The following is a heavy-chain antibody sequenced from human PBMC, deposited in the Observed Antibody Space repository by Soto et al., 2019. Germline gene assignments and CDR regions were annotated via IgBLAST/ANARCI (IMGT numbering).Heavy chain of an antibody. CDR1: GFSLSYPRMG. V-gene: IGHV2-26*01. J-gene: IGHJ3*02. CDR2: IFSNDEK. CDR3: ARVDIVVVGAFDI. D-gene: IGHD2-15*01. Sequence: QVTLKESGPVLVKPTETLTLTCTVSGFSLSYPRMGVSWIRQPPGKALEWLAHIFSNDEKTYSTSLKSRLTISKDTSKNQVVLTMTNMDPVDTATYYCARVDIVVVGAFDIWGQGTMLTVSS.